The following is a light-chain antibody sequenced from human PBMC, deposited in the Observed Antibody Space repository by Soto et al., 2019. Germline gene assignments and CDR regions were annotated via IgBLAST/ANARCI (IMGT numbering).Light chain of an antibody. J-gene: IGKJ2*01. V-gene: IGKV3-15*01. CDR2: GAS. CDR3: LQYNAWYT. Sequence: EIVMTQSPATLSVSPGERATLSCGASQSVRSNLAWYQQKPGQAPRLLIYGASTRATGIPARFSGSGSGTEFTLTISSLQSEDVAVYYCLQYNAWYTFGQGTKLEIK. CDR1: QSVRSN.